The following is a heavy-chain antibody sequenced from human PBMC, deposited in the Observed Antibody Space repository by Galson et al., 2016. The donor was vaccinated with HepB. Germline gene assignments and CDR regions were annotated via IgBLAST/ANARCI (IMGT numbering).Heavy chain of an antibody. CDR3: ASEWELGGYFDY. Sequence: SLRLSCAASGFTFNTYAMTWVRQAPGKGLECVATISGNGIGTAYAGSVKGRFTISRDNSKNTVYLQMDGLSAEDTAVYYCASEWELGGYFDYWGQGTLVTVSS. CDR1: GFTFNTYA. CDR2: ISGNGIGT. D-gene: IGHD1-26*01. J-gene: IGHJ4*02. V-gene: IGHV3-23*01.